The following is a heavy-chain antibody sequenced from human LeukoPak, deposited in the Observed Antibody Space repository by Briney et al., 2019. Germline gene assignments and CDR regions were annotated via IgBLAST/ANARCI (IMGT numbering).Heavy chain of an antibody. Sequence: GESLKISCKGSGYTFTSYWIGWVRQMPGKGLEWMGIIYPGDSDTRYSPSFQGQVTISADRSISTTYLQWSSLKASDTAMYCCARPLDAVAGTSSDYWGQGTLVTVSS. CDR3: ARPLDAVAGTSSDY. CDR1: GYTFTSYW. V-gene: IGHV5-51*01. CDR2: IYPGDSDT. D-gene: IGHD6-19*01. J-gene: IGHJ4*02.